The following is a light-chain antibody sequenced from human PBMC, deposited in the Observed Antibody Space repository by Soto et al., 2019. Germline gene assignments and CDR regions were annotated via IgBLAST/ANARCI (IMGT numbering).Light chain of an antibody. CDR2: SNN. Sequence: QSALTQPPSASGTPGQRVTISCSGSRSSIGSNTVNWYQHLPGSAPKLLIYSNNHRPSGVPDRFSASKAGASASLAISGLQSEDEGDYYCCSYAGSYTFYVFGTGTKV. CDR1: RSSIGSNT. V-gene: IGLV1-44*01. J-gene: IGLJ1*01. CDR3: CSYAGSYTFYV.